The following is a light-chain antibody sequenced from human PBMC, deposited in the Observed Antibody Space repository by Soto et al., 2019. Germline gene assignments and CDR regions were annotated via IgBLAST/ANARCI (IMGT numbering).Light chain of an antibody. CDR3: QQYENYWT. CDR2: LGS. Sequence: DIVMTQSPLSLPVTPGEPASISCRSSQSLLHSNGYNYLDWYLQKPGQSPQLLIYLGSNRASGVPDRFSDSGSGTEFSLTISNLQPDDCATYYCQQYENYWTFGQGTKVDIK. J-gene: IGKJ1*01. V-gene: IGKV2-28*01. CDR1: QSLLHSNGYNY.